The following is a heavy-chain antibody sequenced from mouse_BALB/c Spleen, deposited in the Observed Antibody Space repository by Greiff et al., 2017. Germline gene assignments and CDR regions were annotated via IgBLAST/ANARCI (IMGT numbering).Heavy chain of an antibody. J-gene: IGHJ1*01. V-gene: IGHV3-2*02. Sequence: VQLKQSGPGLVKPSQSLSLTCTVTGYSITSDYAWNWIRQFPGNKLEWMGYISYSGSTSYNPSLKSRISITRDTSKNQFFLQLNSVTTEDTATYYCARPLIYYYGSSYKYFDVWGAGTTVTVSS. D-gene: IGHD1-1*01. CDR3: ARPLIYYYGSSYKYFDV. CDR1: GYSITSDYA. CDR2: ISYSGST.